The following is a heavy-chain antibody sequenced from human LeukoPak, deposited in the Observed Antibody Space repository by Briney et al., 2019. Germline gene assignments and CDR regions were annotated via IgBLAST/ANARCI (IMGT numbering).Heavy chain of an antibody. Sequence: PGGSLRLSCAASGFTFSDHCMDWVRQAPGKGLEWLGRIRNKANSYTTEYAASVTGRFTISRDDSKNSLYLQMNSLKTEDTAVYYCARGRYSSTWLDYWGQGTLVTVSS. CDR3: ARGRYSSTWLDY. CDR2: IRNKANSYTT. D-gene: IGHD6-13*01. J-gene: IGHJ4*02. V-gene: IGHV3-72*01. CDR1: GFTFSDHC.